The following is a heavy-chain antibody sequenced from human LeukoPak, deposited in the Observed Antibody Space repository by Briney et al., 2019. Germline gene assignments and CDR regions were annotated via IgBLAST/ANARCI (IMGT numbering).Heavy chain of an antibody. CDR2: IRYDGSNK. CDR1: GFTFSSYG. J-gene: IGHJ3*02. D-gene: IGHD4-17*01. Sequence: GGSLRLSCAASGFTFSSYGMHWVRQAPGKGLEWVAFIRYDGSNKYYADSVKGRFTISRDNSKNTLYLQMNSLRAEDTAVYYCANGDYVLHDAVDISGQGTMVTVSS. V-gene: IGHV3-30*02. CDR3: ANGDYVLHDAVDI.